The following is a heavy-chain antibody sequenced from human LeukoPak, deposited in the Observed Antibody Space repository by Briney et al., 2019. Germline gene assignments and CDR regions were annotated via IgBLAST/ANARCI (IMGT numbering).Heavy chain of an antibody. Sequence: ASVKVSCKASGGTFSSYAISWVRQAPGQGLEWMGGIIPIFGTANYAQKFQGRVTITADESTSTAYMELSSLRSEDTAVYYCARGYCSSTSCYGVYGMDVWGQGTTVTASS. V-gene: IGHV1-69*13. CDR3: ARGYCSSTSCYGVYGMDV. CDR1: GGTFSSYA. J-gene: IGHJ6*02. D-gene: IGHD2-2*01. CDR2: IIPIFGTA.